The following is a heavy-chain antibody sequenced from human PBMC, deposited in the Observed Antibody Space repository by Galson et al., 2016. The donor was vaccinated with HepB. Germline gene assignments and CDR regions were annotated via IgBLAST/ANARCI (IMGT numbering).Heavy chain of an antibody. V-gene: IGHV1-69*13. CDR1: GGTFTSYS. J-gene: IGHJ4*01. CDR3: ARDPTVITGDYANIGGSDF. D-gene: IGHD4-17*01. CDR2: IIPIFGRA. Sequence: SVKVSCKASGGTFTSYSVSWVRQAPGQGLEWIGGIIPIFGRAIYAQQFQGRVTITADESTSTVYMDLSSLRSEDTAVYYCARDPTVITGDYANIGGSDFWGHGTLVTVS.